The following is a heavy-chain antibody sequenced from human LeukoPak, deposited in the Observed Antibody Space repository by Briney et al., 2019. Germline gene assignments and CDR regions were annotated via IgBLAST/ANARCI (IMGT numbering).Heavy chain of an antibody. CDR1: GFTFSSYS. Sequence: PGGSLRLSCAASGFTFSSYSMNWVRQAPGKGLEWVSSISSSSSYIYYADSVEGRFTISRDNAKNSLYLQMNSLRAEDTAVYYCARDYSGSAGDFDYWGQGTLVTVSS. CDR3: ARDYSGSAGDFDY. V-gene: IGHV3-21*01. CDR2: ISSSSSYI. D-gene: IGHD1-26*01. J-gene: IGHJ4*02.